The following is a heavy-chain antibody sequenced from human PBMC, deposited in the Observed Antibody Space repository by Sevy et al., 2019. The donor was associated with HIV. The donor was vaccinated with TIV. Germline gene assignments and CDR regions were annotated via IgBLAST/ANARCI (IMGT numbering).Heavy chain of an antibody. V-gene: IGHV3-21*01. D-gene: IGHD1-20*01. J-gene: IGHJ6*02. Sequence: GGSLRLSCAASGFTFRSYGMNWVRQAPGRGLEWVSSITSSSSFIFYADSVKGRFTISRDNAKNSLFLQMNSLRAEDTAVYYCARPTSGLSEYEPLDNARFYGMDVWGQGTTVTVSS. CDR2: ITSSSSFI. CDR3: ARPTSGLSEYEPLDNARFYGMDV. CDR1: GFTFRSYG.